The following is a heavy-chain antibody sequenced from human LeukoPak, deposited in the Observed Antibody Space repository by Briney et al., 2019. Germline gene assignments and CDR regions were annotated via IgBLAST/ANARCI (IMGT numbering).Heavy chain of an antibody. D-gene: IGHD3-10*01. CDR3: AKDHRYYGSGSYRPFYYFDY. J-gene: IGHJ4*02. CDR1: GFTFDDYG. V-gene: IGHV3-30*02. Sequence: TGGSLRLSCAASGFTFDDYGMSWVRQAPGKGLEWVAFIRYDGSNKYYADSVKGRFTISRDNSKNTLYLQMNSLRAEDTAVYYCAKDHRYYGSGSYRPFYYFDYWGQGTLVTVSS. CDR2: IRYDGSNK.